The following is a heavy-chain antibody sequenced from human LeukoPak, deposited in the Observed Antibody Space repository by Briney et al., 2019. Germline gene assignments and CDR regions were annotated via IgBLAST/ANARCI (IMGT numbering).Heavy chain of an antibody. CDR2: IYYSGST. D-gene: IGHD3-16*01. J-gene: IGHJ6*02. Sequence: PSETLSLTCTVSGGSISSTSYYWAWIRQPPGKGLEWIGSIYYSGSTNYNPSLKSRVTISVDTSKNQFSLKLSSVTAADTAVYYCAGSIGGYYYGMDVWGQGTTVTVSS. CDR1: GGSISSTSYY. V-gene: IGHV4-39*07. CDR3: AGSIGGYYYGMDV.